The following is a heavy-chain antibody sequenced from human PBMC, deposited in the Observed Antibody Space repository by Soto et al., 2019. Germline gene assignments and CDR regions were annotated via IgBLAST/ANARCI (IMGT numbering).Heavy chain of an antibody. CDR3: ARREIQGPIDY. Sequence: QVQLQESGPGLVKPSDTLSLTCAVSGYSISSSNWWGWIRQPPGKGLEWIVYIYYSGTTYYNPSLKSRVTMSVETSKNQFSLKLTSVTAVDTAVYYCARREIQGPIDYWGQGTLVTVSS. CDR1: GYSISSSNW. D-gene: IGHD1-26*01. CDR2: IYYSGTT. J-gene: IGHJ4*02. V-gene: IGHV4-28*01.